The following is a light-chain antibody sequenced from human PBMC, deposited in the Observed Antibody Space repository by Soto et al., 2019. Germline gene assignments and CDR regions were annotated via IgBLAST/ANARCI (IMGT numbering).Light chain of an antibody. Sequence: EIVMTQSPATLSVTPGERATLSCRASQSVSSNLAWYQQKPGQAPRLLIYGASTRATGTPARFSGSGSGSDFTLTITSLQSEDIAVYFCQQYKNWPPLTFGGGAKVDIK. CDR3: QQYKNWPPLT. CDR2: GAS. V-gene: IGKV3-15*01. CDR1: QSVSSN. J-gene: IGKJ4*01.